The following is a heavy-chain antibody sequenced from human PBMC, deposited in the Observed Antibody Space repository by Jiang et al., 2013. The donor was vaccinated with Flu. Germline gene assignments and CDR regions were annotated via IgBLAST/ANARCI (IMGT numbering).Heavy chain of an antibody. Sequence: GAEVKKPGESLKISCKGSGYNFSNHWIGWVRQLPGKGLEWMGIIYPGDSDTRYSPSFQGQVTISADKSISTAYLQWSSLKASDTAMYYCARGGSGSYYGYYYGMDVWGKGTTVTVSS. CDR2: IYPGDSDT. J-gene: IGHJ6*04. CDR3: ARGGSGSYYGYYYGMDV. V-gene: IGHV5-51*01. D-gene: IGHD1-26*01. CDR1: GYNFSNHW.